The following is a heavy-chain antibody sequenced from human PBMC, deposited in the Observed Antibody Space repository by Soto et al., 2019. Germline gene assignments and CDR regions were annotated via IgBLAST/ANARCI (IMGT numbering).Heavy chain of an antibody. CDR1: GYTFTTYN. V-gene: IGHV1-18*01. CDR2: ISANNGKT. CDR3: AREALYGNGWYYSDY. Sequence: QVQLVQSGGEVQKTGASVKVSCQASGYTFTTYNINWVRQAPGQGLEWMGWISANNGKTSYAQKVRDRVTMTTDTSTRKAYMELRSLRPDDTAVYYCAREALYGNGWYYSDYWGQGTPVTVSP. D-gene: IGHD6-13*01. J-gene: IGHJ4*02.